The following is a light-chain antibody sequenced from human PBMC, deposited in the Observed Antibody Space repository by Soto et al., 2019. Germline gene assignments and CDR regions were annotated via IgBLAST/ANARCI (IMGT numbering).Light chain of an antibody. CDR2: RNN. CDR1: SSNLGTYY. V-gene: IGLV1-47*01. CDR3: AAWDDSLSGHVV. J-gene: IGLJ2*01. Sequence: QSVLTQPPSVSATPGQRVTISCSGRSSNLGTYYVYWYQQLPGTAPKVLIYRNNQRPSGVPDRFSGSKSGTSASLAISGLRSEDEADYYCAAWDDSLSGHVVFGGGTQRTVL.